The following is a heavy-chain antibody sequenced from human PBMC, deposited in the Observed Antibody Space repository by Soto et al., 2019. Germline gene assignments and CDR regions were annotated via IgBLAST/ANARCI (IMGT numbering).Heavy chain of an antibody. J-gene: IGHJ4*02. CDR2: IKGDGSEK. Sequence: VQLVESGGGSVQPGGSLRLSCAVSGFTFNNYWMTWVRQAPGKGLEWVATIKGDGSEKYYGDSLRGRCTISRDNAENSLYLQMNSLRVEDTAIYYCVRARVDYWGQGTLVTVSS. CDR3: VRARVDY. CDR1: GFTFNNYW. V-gene: IGHV3-7*04.